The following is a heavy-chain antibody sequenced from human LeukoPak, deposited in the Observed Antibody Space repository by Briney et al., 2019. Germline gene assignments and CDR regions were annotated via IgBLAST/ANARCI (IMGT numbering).Heavy chain of an antibody. CDR1: GGSISSGGYY. Sequence: SETLSLTCTVSGGSISSGGYYWNWIRQHPGKGLEWIGYVYYSGSTYYNPSLKSRVTISVDTSKNQFSLKLSSVTAADTAVYYCGRSGGAAAGILYWGQGTLVTVSS. CDR3: GRSGGAAAGILY. V-gene: IGHV4-31*03. CDR2: VYYSGST. J-gene: IGHJ4*02. D-gene: IGHD6-13*01.